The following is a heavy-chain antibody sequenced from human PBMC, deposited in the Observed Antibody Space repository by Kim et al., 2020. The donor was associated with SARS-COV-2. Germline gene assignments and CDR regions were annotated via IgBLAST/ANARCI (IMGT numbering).Heavy chain of an antibody. CDR3: TTGRRPGG. V-gene: IGHV3-15*01. CDR1: GFTFSNAW. Sequence: GGSLRLSCVASGFTFSNAWMSWVRQAPGKGLAWVGGIKSKTVGGTTDYAAAVYVRFTISREESKNTLYLQMYSLKTEDTAVYYCTTGRRPGGWGQGTLVTVSS. D-gene: IGHD2-15*01. CDR2: IKSKTVGGTT. J-gene: IGHJ4*02.